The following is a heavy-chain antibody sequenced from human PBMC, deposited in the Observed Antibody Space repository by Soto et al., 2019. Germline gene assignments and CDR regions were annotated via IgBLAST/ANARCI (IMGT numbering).Heavy chain of an antibody. D-gene: IGHD3-22*01. CDR1: GASVSSGGYY. Sequence: QVRLQESGPGLLKPSQTLSLTCTVSGASVSSGGYYWSWIRQHPGKGLEWIGYIYYSGSPDYNPALKSRVTISVATSKYQFSRKLTSVTAADTAVYYWARDRFYAGGGYYFDYWGRGTLVTVSS. V-gene: IGHV4-31*03. CDR3: ARDRFYAGGGYYFDY. J-gene: IGHJ4*02. CDR2: IYYSGSP.